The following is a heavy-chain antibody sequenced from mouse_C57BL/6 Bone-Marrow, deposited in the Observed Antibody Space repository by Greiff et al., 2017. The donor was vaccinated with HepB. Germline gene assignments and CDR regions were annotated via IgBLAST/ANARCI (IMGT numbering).Heavy chain of an antibody. CDR2: ISYSGST. Sequence: EVKLVESGPGMVKPSQSLSLTCTVTGYSITSGYDWHWIRHFPGNKLEWMGYISYSGSTNYNPSLKSRISITHDTSKNHFFLKLNSVTTEDTATYYCASGREAWFAYWGQGTLVTVSA. CDR1: GYSITSGYD. J-gene: IGHJ3*01. CDR3: ASGREAWFAY. V-gene: IGHV3-1*01.